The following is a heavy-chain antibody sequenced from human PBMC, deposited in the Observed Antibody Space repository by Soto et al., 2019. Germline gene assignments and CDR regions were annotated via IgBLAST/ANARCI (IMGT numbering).Heavy chain of an antibody. J-gene: IGHJ4*02. Sequence: QVQLQESGPGLEKPSETLSLTCTVSGGSVSSGSDYWSWIRQPPGKGLEWIGYIYYRGSTNYNPTLKSRVTISVDTSKNQCSMTLSSVTASDTAVYYCARQQGTFDYWGQGTLVTVSS. CDR3: ARQQGTFDY. CDR2: IYYRGST. V-gene: IGHV4-61*01. CDR1: GGSVSSGSDY. D-gene: IGHD6-13*01.